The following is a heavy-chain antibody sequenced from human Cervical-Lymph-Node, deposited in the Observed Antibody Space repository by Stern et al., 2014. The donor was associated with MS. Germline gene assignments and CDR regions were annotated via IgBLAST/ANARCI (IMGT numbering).Heavy chain of an antibody. CDR3: AKDLTKLADYGDYPPPVDY. CDR1: GFTFSSYA. Sequence: EVQLVESGGGLVQPGGSLRLSCAASGFTFSSYAMSWVRQAPGKGLEWVSAISGSGGSTYSADSVKGRFTISRDNSKNTLYLQMNSLRAEDTAVYYCAKDLTKLADYGDYPPPVDYWGQGTLVTVSS. D-gene: IGHD4-17*01. CDR2: ISGSGGST. V-gene: IGHV3-23*04. J-gene: IGHJ4*02.